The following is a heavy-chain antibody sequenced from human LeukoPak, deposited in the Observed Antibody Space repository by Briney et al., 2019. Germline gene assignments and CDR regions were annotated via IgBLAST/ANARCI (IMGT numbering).Heavy chain of an antibody. CDR2: IYHSGST. CDR3: ARSGDYDSSGYYWENYYYYYMDA. J-gene: IGHJ6*03. CDR1: GYSISSGYY. D-gene: IGHD3-22*01. V-gene: IGHV4-38-2*02. Sequence: SETLSLTCTVSGYSISSGYYWGWIRQPPGKGLEWIGSIYHSGSTYYNPSLKSRVTISVDTSKNQFSLKLSSVTAADTAVYYCARSGDYDSSGYYWENYYYYYMDAWGKGTTVTVSS.